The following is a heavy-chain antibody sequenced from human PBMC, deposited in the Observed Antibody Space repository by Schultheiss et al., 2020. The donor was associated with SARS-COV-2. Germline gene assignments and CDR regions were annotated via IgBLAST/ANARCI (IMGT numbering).Heavy chain of an antibody. D-gene: IGHD6-6*01. Sequence: ASVKVSCKASGYTFTGYYMHWVRQAPGQGLEWMGIMNPSGGSTTYAQKFQGRVTMTRDTSISTAYMELRSLRSDDTAVYYCARGGSSSPPSYYYYGMDVWGQGTTVTVSS. CDR3: ARGGSSSPPSYYYYGMDV. CDR1: GYTFTGYY. CDR2: MNPSGGST. V-gene: IGHV1-46*01. J-gene: IGHJ6*02.